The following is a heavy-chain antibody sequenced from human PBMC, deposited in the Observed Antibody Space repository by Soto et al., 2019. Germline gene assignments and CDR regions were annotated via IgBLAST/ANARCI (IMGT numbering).Heavy chain of an antibody. Sequence: EVQLVESGGALVQPGESLRLSCATSGYTLSIYWMTWVRQAPGKGLEWVANIKQDGNEKYYVDSVKGRFTISRDNAKNTVYLQMDRLTAEDTAVYYCTRLTHWARVNPDSTSWYSFDYWGQGSLVTVSS. CDR2: IKQDGNEK. J-gene: IGHJ4*02. CDR3: TRLTHWARVNPDSTSWYSFDY. D-gene: IGHD6-13*01. CDR1: GYTLSIYW. V-gene: IGHV3-7*05.